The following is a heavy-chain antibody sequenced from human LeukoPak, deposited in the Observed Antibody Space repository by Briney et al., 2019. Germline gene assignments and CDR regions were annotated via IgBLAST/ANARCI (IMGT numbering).Heavy chain of an antibody. V-gene: IGHV3-48*01. CDR2: ISNDITTT. CDR3: ARDGGKSYEIDY. D-gene: IGHD5-18*01. Sequence: PGGSLRLSCVVSGFPFTNNPMNWVRQAPGKGLEWVSYISNDITTTYYAESVKGRLTISRDNAKNSLYLQMNSLRVEDTAVYYCARDGGKSYEIDYWGQGTLVTVSS. J-gene: IGHJ4*02. CDR1: GFPFTNNP.